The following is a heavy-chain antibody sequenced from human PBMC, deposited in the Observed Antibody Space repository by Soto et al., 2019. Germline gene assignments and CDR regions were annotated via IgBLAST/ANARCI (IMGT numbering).Heavy chain of an antibody. CDR3: ARGIRGHYGSDV. D-gene: IGHD5-12*01. V-gene: IGHV3-74*01. J-gene: IGHJ3*01. CDR1: GFTFSSYW. CDR2: VKSDGST. Sequence: EVQLVESGGDLVQPGGSLRLSCAASGFTFSSYWMHWVRQAPGKGLVWVSRVKSDGSTYYADSVKGRFTIFRDNAKNTLYLQMNSLTVEDTAVYYCARGIRGHYGSDVWGQGTMVTVSS.